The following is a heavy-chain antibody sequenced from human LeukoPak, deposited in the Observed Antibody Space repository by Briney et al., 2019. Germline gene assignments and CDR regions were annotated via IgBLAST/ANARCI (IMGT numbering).Heavy chain of an antibody. Sequence: PSETLSLTCTVSGGSISSSSYYWGWIRQPPGKGLEWIGSIYYSGSTYYNPSLKSRVTISVDTSKNQFSLKLSSVTAADTAVYYCARRYGSGSYYDLNWFDPWGQGTLVTVSS. CDR2: IYYSGST. CDR1: GGSISSSSYY. J-gene: IGHJ5*02. V-gene: IGHV4-39*01. D-gene: IGHD3-10*01. CDR3: ARRYGSGSYYDLNWFDP.